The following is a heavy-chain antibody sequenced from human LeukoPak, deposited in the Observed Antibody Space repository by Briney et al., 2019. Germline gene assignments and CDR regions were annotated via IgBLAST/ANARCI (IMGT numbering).Heavy chain of an antibody. CDR2: INQDGSAK. Sequence: GGPLRLSCAASGFTFSGSWMSWVRQAPGKGLEGVANINQDGSAKNYLDSVKGRFTISIDRGKNSLYLQMNSLRDEDTAVYYCARELSWSGRDYWGQGTLVTVSS. CDR1: GFTFSGSW. D-gene: IGHD3-3*01. J-gene: IGHJ4*02. CDR3: ARELSWSGRDY. V-gene: IGHV3-7*01.